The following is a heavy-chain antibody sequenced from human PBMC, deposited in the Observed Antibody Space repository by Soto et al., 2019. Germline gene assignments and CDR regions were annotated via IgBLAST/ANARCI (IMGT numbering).Heavy chain of an antibody. CDR3: ARLRDSDYSNYVGGMDV. V-gene: IGHV2-70*01. Sequence: TLDHPTDTLALTCNVSGFSLSPSGMGMRWIRPAAVSCPELLSLNDWADGKYYSTCRKTKHTISKDTSKNQGVRTITIMYRVDTETYYCARLRDSDYSNYVGGMDVWGQGTTVTVSS. D-gene: IGHD4-4*01. J-gene: IGHJ6*01. CDR2: NDWADGK. CDR1: GFSLSPSGMG.